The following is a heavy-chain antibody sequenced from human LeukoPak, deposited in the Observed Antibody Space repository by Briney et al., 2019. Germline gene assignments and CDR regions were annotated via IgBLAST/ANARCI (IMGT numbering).Heavy chain of an antibody. D-gene: IGHD6-13*01. Sequence: PSETLSLTCTVSGGSISSYYWSWIRQPPGKGLEWIGSIYYSGSTYYNPSLKSRVTISVDTSKNQFSLKLSSVTAADTAVYYRARPYIAAAGGAFDIWGQGTMVTVSS. CDR2: IYYSGST. J-gene: IGHJ3*02. CDR1: GGSISSYY. V-gene: IGHV4-59*05. CDR3: ARPYIAAAGGAFDI.